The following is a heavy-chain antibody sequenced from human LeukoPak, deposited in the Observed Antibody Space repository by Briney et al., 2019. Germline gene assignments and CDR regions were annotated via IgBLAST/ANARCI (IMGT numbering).Heavy chain of an antibody. CDR2: IYPGDSDT. CDR3: ARGSGSSSWLDP. Sequence: GESLKISCRGSGYNFNNHWIGWVRQIPGKGLEWMGLIYPGDSDTKYSPSFEGQVTMSVDKSISAAFLQWSSLKASDTATYYCARGSGSSSWLDPWGQGTLVTVSS. D-gene: IGHD3-10*01. CDR1: GYNFNNHW. V-gene: IGHV5-51*01. J-gene: IGHJ5*02.